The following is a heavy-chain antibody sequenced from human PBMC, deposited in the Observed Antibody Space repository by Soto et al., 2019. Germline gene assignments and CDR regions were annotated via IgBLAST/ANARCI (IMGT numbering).Heavy chain of an antibody. CDR3: ARGDCSSWHDYFDY. CDR2: ISYDGSNK. D-gene: IGHD6-13*01. V-gene: IGHV3-30-3*01. Sequence: QVQLVESGGGVVQPGRSLRLSCAASGFTFSSYAMHWVRQAPGKGLEWVAVISYDGSNKYYAASVKGRFTISRDNSKNTRYLQMNSLRAEDTAVYYCARGDCSSWHDYFDYWGQGTLVTVFS. CDR1: GFTFSSYA. J-gene: IGHJ4*02.